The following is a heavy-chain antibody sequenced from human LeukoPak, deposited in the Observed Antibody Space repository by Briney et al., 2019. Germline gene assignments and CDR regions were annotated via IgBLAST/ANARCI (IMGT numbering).Heavy chain of an antibody. V-gene: IGHV1-18*01. D-gene: IGHD3-22*01. CDR3: ARALYDSSGYVDY. CDR2: INPYNGNT. CDR1: GYTLNSYG. J-gene: IGHJ4*02. Sequence: HRASVKVSCKTSGYTLNSYGITWVRQAPGQGLAWMGWINPYNGNTNYAQNLQGRVTMTTDTSTSTAYMELRSLRSDDTAVYYCARALYDSSGYVDYWGQGTLVTVSS.